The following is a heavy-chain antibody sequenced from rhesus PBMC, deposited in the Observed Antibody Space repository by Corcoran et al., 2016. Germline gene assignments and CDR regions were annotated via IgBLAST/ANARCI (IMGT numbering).Heavy chain of an antibody. V-gene: IGHV4-80*01. CDR1: GASISSHW. Sequence: QVQLQESGPGLVKPSETLSLTCTVSGASISSHWWTWIRQPPGKGLEWIVEINGNSGSANYHHTLKSRGTISKDAYKNYFSQKLNSVNAADTAVYYCARGTLITIKLIMSHYGLDSWGQGVVVSVSS. CDR2: INGNSGSA. D-gene: IGHD3-40*01. CDR3: ARGTLITIKLIMSHYGLDS. J-gene: IGHJ6*01.